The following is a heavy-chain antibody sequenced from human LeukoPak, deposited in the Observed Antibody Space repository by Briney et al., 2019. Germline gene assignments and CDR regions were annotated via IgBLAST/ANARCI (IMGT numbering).Heavy chain of an antibody. CDR2: ISGSGGST. CDR1: GFTFSSFS. CDR3: AKDRHYYGSGSCFDY. V-gene: IGHV3-23*01. Sequence: PGGSLRLSCAASGFTFSSFSMNWVRQAPGKGLEWVSAISGSGGSTYYADSVKGRFTISRDNSKNTLYLQMNSLRAEDTAVYYCAKDRHYYGSGSCFDYWGQGTLVTVSS. J-gene: IGHJ4*02. D-gene: IGHD3-10*01.